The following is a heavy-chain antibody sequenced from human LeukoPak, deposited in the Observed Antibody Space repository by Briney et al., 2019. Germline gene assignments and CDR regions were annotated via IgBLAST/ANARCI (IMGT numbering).Heavy chain of an antibody. J-gene: IGHJ3*02. D-gene: IGHD2-15*01. Sequence: ASVKVSCKASGYTFTGYYMHWVRQAPGQGLEWMGIINPSGGSTSYAQKFQGRVTMTRDTSTSTVYMELSSLRSEDTAVYYCARVRGYCSGGSCHAFDIWGQGTTVTISS. CDR3: ARVRGYCSGGSCHAFDI. V-gene: IGHV1-46*01. CDR2: INPSGGST. CDR1: GYTFTGYY.